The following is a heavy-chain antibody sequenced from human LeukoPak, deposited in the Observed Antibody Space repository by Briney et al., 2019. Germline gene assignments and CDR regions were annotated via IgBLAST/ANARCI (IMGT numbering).Heavy chain of an antibody. CDR1: GFTFSSYE. CDR2: ISSSGSTI. V-gene: IGHV3-48*03. J-gene: IGHJ4*02. CDR3: AKGHYDTGGYYYFDY. D-gene: IGHD3-22*01. Sequence: PGGSLRLSCAASGFTFSSYEMNWVRQAPGKGLEWVSYISSSGSTIYYADSVKGRFTISRDNAKNSLYLQMNSLRAEDTALYYCAKGHYDTGGYYYFDYWGQGTLVTVSS.